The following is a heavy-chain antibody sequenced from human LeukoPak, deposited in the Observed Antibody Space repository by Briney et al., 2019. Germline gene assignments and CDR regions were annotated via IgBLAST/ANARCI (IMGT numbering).Heavy chain of an antibody. J-gene: IGHJ4*02. CDR2: INPSGGST. D-gene: IGHD6-13*01. CDR1: GYTFTSYY. Sequence: GASVKVSCKASGYTFTSYYMHWVRQAPGQGLEWMGIINPSGGSTSYAQKFQGRVTMTRDTSTSTVYMELSSLRSEDTAVHYCARDFRRGAAAGTLPAADYFDWGQGTLVTVSS. V-gene: IGHV1-46*01. CDR3: ARDFRRGAAAGTLPAADYFD.